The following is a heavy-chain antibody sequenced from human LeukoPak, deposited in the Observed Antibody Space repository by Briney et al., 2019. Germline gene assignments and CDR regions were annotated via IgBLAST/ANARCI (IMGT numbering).Heavy chain of an antibody. CDR1: GGSFSGYY. Sequence: SETLSLTCAVYGGSFSGYYWSWIRQPPGEGLEWIGEINHSGSTNYNPSLKSRATISVDTSKNQFSLKLSSVTAADTAVYYCARAGLNGDVDYWGQGTLVTVSS. V-gene: IGHV4-34*01. D-gene: IGHD4-17*01. CDR2: INHSGST. CDR3: ARAGLNGDVDY. J-gene: IGHJ4*02.